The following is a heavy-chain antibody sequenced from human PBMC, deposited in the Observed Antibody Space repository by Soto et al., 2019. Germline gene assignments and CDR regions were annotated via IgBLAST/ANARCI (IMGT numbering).Heavy chain of an antibody. D-gene: IGHD3-10*01. Sequence: ASVKVSCQASGYTFTGYYMHLVRQAPGQGLEWMGWINPNSGGTNYAQKFQGWVTMTRDTSISTAYMELSRLRSDDTAVYYCATALRSGRRDLIYYYGMDVWGQGTTVTVSS. CDR1: GYTFTGYY. CDR3: ATALRSGRRDLIYYYGMDV. CDR2: INPNSGGT. V-gene: IGHV1-2*04. J-gene: IGHJ6*02.